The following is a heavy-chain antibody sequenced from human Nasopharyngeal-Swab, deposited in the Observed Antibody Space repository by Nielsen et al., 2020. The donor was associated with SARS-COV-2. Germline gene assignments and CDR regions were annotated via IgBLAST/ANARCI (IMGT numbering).Heavy chain of an antibody. J-gene: IGHJ5*02. CDR1: GGSISSGSYY. Sequence: SETLSLTCTVSGGSISSGSYYWSWIRPPAGKGLEWIGRIYTSGSTNYNPSLKSRVTISVDTSKNKFALKLSSVTAADTAVYYCARDYGLRYFDWLRGGFDPWGQGTLVTVSS. V-gene: IGHV4-61*02. CDR2: IYTSGST. D-gene: IGHD3-9*01. CDR3: ARDYGLRYFDWLRGGFDP.